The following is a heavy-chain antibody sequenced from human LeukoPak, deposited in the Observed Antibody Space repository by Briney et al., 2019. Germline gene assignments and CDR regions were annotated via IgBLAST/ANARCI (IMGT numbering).Heavy chain of an antibody. CDR3: AKFLPTHIVVANYYFDY. CDR2: ISGSGGST. CDR1: GFTFSSYA. D-gene: IGHD2-21*01. J-gene: IGHJ4*02. V-gene: IGHV3-23*01. Sequence: GGSLRLSCAASGFTFSSYAMSWVRQAPGKGLEWVSAISGSGGSTYYADSVKDRFTISRDNSKNTLYLQMNSLRAEDTAVYYCAKFLPTHIVVANYYFDYWGQGTLVTVSS.